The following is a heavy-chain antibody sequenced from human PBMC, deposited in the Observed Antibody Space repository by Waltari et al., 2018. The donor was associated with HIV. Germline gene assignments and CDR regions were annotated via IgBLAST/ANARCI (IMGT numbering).Heavy chain of an antibody. CDR3: AKSQGSGTYYYGMDV. J-gene: IGHJ6*02. Sequence: EVQLLESGGGLVQPGGSLRLSCPASGFTFSSHAMSWVRQAPGKGLEWVSAISGSGGSTYYADSVKGRFTISRDNSKNTLYLQMNSLRAEDTAVYYCAKSQGSGTYYYGMDVWGQGTTVTVSS. V-gene: IGHV3-23*01. CDR1: GFTFSSHA. CDR2: ISGSGGST. D-gene: IGHD3-10*01.